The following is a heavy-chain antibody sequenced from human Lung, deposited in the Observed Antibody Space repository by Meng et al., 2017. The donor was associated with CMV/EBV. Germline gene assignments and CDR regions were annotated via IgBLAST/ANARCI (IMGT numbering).Heavy chain of an antibody. Sequence: LQLQESGQGLVKPSWTLSVTGAVSGGSIGISTGWSWVSQPPGKGLEWIGEIYHSGGTNYNPSLRGRVTISLDKSKNQFSLTLRSVTAADTAVYYCARDPYATGWAGWGQGTLVTVSS. J-gene: IGHJ4*02. CDR1: GGSIGISTG. CDR2: IYHSGGT. V-gene: IGHV4-4*02. D-gene: IGHD6-19*01. CDR3: ARDPYATGWAG.